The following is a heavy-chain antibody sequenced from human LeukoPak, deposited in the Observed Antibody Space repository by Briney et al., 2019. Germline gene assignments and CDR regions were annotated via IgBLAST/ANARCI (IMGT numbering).Heavy chain of an antibody. V-gene: IGHV3-48*02. CDR2: ISSSSSTI. Sequence: PGGSLRLSCAASGFTFSSYSMNWVRQAPGKGLEWVSYISSSSSTIYYADSVKGRFTISRDNARNSLYLQMNSLRDEDTAVYYCASSTRNYYDSSGYMTFGYWGQGTLVTVSS. D-gene: IGHD3-22*01. CDR3: ASSTRNYYDSSGYMTFGY. J-gene: IGHJ4*02. CDR1: GFTFSSYS.